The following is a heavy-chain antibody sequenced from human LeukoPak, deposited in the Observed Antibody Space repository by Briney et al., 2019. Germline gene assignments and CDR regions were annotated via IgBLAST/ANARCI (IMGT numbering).Heavy chain of an antibody. CDR3: AREGDYDSGGYYY. CDR1: GFTFSSYW. J-gene: IGHJ4*02. Sequence: GSLKLSCAASGFTFSSYWMTWVRQAPGKGLEWVAHIKKDGSEKDYVDSVKGRFTISRDNAKNSLYLQMNSLRAEDTAVYYCAREGDYDSGGYYYWGQGTLVTVSS. V-gene: IGHV3-7*03. D-gene: IGHD3-22*01. CDR2: IKKDGSEK.